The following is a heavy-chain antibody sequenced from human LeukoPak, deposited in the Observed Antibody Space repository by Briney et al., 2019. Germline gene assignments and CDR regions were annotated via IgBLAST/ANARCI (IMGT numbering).Heavy chain of an antibody. J-gene: IGHJ4*02. CDR3: AKDRWGSGGSGGGDY. D-gene: IGHD2-15*01. V-gene: IGHV3-23*01. CDR2: ISNGGGST. CDR1: GFTFSSYA. Sequence: GRSLRLSCAASGFTFSSYAMTWVRQAPGKGREWVSTISNGGGSTYYADSVKGRFTISRDNSKNTVYLQMSSLRAEDTAVSYCAKDRWGSGGSGGGDYWGQGTLVTVSS.